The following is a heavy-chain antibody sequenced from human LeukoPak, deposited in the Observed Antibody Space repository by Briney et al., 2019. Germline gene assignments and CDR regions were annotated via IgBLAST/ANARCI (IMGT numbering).Heavy chain of an antibody. D-gene: IGHD6-19*01. J-gene: IGHJ4*02. CDR2: ISSSSSYI. CDR3: ARGSGWFEVDY. CDR1: GFTFSSYS. V-gene: IGHV3-21*06. Sequence: GGSLRLSCAASGFTFSSYSMNWVRQAPGKGLEWVSSISSSSSYIYYADSVKGRFTISRDNAKNSLYLQMNSLSAEDAAVYYCARGSGWFEVDYWGQGTLVTVSS.